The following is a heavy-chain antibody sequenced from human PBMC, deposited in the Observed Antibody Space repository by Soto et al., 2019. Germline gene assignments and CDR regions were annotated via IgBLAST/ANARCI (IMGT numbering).Heavy chain of an antibody. D-gene: IGHD5-12*01. CDR3: ARGRGKRWLQLQGFDY. V-gene: IGHV4-34*01. CDR1: GGSFSGYY. Sequence: SETLSLTCAVYGGSFSGYYWSWIRQPPGKGREWIGEINHSGSTNYNPSLKSRVTISVDTSKNQFSLKLSSVTAADTAVYYCARGRGKRWLQLQGFDYWGQGTLVPVSS. J-gene: IGHJ4*02. CDR2: INHSGST.